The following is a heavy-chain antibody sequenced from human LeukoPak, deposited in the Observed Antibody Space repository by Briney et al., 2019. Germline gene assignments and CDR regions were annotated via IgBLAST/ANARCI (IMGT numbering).Heavy chain of an antibody. V-gene: IGHV7-4-1*02. J-gene: IGHJ3*02. CDR1: GYTFTSYA. CDR2: INTSTGNP. D-gene: IGHD1-26*01. CDR3: ARDFAGGSYSDAFDI. Sequence: ASVKVSCKASGYTFTSYAMNWVRQAPGQGLEWMGWINTSTGNPTYAQGFTGRFVFSLDTSVSTAYLQISSLKAEDTAVYYCARDFAGGSYSDAFDIWGQGTMVTVSS.